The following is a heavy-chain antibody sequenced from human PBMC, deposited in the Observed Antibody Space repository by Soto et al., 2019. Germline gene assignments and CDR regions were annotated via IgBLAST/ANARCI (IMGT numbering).Heavy chain of an antibody. Sequence: SETLSLTCTVSGGSISSYYWSWIRQPPGKGLEWIGYIYYSGSTNYNPSPKSRVTISVDTSKNQFSLKLSSVTAADTAVYYCARAPRGNYGYPSYFDYSGQGTLVTVSS. J-gene: IGHJ4*02. V-gene: IGHV4-59*01. CDR3: ARAPRGNYGYPSYFDY. CDR1: GGSISSYY. D-gene: IGHD3-10*01. CDR2: IYYSGST.